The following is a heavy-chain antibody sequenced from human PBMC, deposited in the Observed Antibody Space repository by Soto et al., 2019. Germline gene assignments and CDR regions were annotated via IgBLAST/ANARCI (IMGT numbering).Heavy chain of an antibody. CDR3: ARVMVRGVIKGYFDY. D-gene: IGHD3-10*01. Sequence: QVQLVQSGAEVKKPGSSVKVSCKASGGTFSSYAVSWVRQAPGQGLEWMGGIIPIFGTANYAQKFQGRVTITADESTSTAYMELSSLRSEDTAVYYCARVMVRGVIKGYFDYWGQGTLVTVSS. J-gene: IGHJ4*02. CDR2: IIPIFGTA. CDR1: GGTFSSYA. V-gene: IGHV1-69*01.